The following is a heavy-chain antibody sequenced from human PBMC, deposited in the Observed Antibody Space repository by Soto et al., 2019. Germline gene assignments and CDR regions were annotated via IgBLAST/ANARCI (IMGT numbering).Heavy chain of an antibody. D-gene: IGHD2-15*01. J-gene: IGHJ4*02. Sequence: PGGSLRLSCAASGFTFSSYGMHWVRQAPGKGLEWVAVIWYDGSNKYYADSVKGRFTISRDNSKNTLYLQMNSLRAEDTAVYYCARDEGSWSYFDYWGQGTLVTVSS. CDR1: GFTFSSYG. CDR3: ARDEGSWSYFDY. V-gene: IGHV3-33*01. CDR2: IWYDGSNK.